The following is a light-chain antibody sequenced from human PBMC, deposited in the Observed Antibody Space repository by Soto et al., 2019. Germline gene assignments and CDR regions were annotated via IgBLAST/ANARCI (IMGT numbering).Light chain of an antibody. CDR2: RNN. V-gene: IGLV1-47*01. CDR3: AAWDNSLSGVV. Sequence: QSVLTQPPSASGTPGQRVTISCSGSISNIGSNFIYWYQQLPGTAPKLLIYRNNKRPSGVPDRFSGSKSGTSASLAIRGLRSGDEADYHCAAWDNSLSGVVFGGGTQLTVL. CDR1: ISNIGSNF. J-gene: IGLJ2*01.